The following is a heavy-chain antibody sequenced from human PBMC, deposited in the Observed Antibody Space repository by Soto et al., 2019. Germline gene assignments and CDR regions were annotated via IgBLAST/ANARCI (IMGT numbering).Heavy chain of an antibody. D-gene: IGHD1-26*01. Sequence: GGSLRLSCAASGFTFSSYSMNWVRQAPGKGLEWVSSISSSSSYIYYADSVKGRFTISRDNAKNSLYLQMNSLRAEDTAVYYCGKGRSYYYYYGVDVWGQGTTVTVSS. CDR3: GKGRSYYYYYGVDV. CDR1: GFTFSSYS. J-gene: IGHJ6*02. CDR2: ISSSSSYI. V-gene: IGHV3-21*01.